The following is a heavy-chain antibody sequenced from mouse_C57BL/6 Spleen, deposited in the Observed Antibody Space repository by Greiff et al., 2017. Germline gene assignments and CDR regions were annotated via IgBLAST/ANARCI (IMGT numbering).Heavy chain of an antibody. CDR2: IDPSDSYT. CDR1: GYTFTSYW. CDR3: ARQGYYGSSYYAMDY. D-gene: IGHD1-1*01. V-gene: IGHV1-69*01. Sequence: QVQLKQPGAELVMPGASVKLSCKASGYTFTSYWMHWVKQRPGQGLEWIGEIDPSDSYTNYNQKFKGKSTLTVDKSSSTAYMQLSSLTSEDSAVYYCARQGYYGSSYYAMDYWGQGTSVTVSS. J-gene: IGHJ4*01.